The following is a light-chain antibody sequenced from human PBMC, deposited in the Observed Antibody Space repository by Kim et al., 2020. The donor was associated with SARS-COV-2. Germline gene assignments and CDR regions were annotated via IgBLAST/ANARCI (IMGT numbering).Light chain of an antibody. V-gene: IGLV3-10*01. CDR2: EDN. Sequence: SYELTQPPSVSVSPGQTARVTCSGDALPNKFTYWYQQKSGQAPAVVIYEDNKRPSGIPERFSGSSSGTTATLTISGAQVEDEADYYCYSTERRRYQGVFGSGTKVTVL. J-gene: IGLJ1*01. CDR3: YSTERRRYQGV. CDR1: ALPNKF.